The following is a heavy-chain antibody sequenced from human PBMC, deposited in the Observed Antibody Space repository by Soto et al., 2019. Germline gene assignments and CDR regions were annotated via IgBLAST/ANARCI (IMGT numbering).Heavy chain of an antibody. CDR1: GGSISSGGYY. CDR2: IYYSGST. J-gene: IGHJ4*02. CDR3: ARDYDSSGSSGGYFDY. V-gene: IGHV4-31*03. Sequence: PSETLSLTCTVSGGSISSGGYYWIWIRQHPGKVLEWIGYIYYSGSTYYNPSLKSRVTISVDTSKNQFSLKLSSVTAADTAVYYCARDYDSSGSSGGYFDYWGQGTLVTVSS. D-gene: IGHD3-22*01.